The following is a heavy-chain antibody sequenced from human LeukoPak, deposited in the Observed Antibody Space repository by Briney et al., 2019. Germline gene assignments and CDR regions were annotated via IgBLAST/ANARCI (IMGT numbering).Heavy chain of an antibody. V-gene: IGHV4-30-4*08. J-gene: IGHJ5*02. CDR2: IYYSGST. CDR1: GFTFSSYS. D-gene: IGHD3-16*01. CDR3: ARDLNGGWFDP. Sequence: LRLSCAASGFTFSSYSMNWIRQPPGKGLEWIGYIYYSGSTYYNPSLKSRVTISVDTSKNQFSLKLSSVTAADTAVYYCARDLNGGWFDPWGQGTLVTVSS.